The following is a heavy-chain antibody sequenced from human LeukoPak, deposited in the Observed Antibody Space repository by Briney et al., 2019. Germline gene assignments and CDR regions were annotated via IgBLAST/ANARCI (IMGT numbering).Heavy chain of an antibody. CDR2: ISNSGGTT. CDR3: AKGITSHDFFSRGD. D-gene: IGHD1-1*01. V-gene: IGHV3-23*01. J-gene: IGHJ4*02. CDR1: GFSFSDFS. Sequence: GGSLRLSCAASGFSFSDFSMSWVRQAPGKGLDWVSGISNSGGTTHYADSVKGRFTISRDNSKNTLYPQVNSLRAEDTAIYYCAKGITSHDFFSRGDWGQGTLVTVSS.